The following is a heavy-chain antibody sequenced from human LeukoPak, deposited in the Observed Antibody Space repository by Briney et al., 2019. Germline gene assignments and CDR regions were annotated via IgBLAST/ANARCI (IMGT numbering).Heavy chain of an antibody. CDR1: GFTFSSYW. CDR3: ARDQRPTTQWEVDDASDI. Sequence: GGSLRLSCAASGFTFSSYWMSWVRQAPGKGLEWVANIKQDEREKYYVDSVKGRFTISRDNAKNSLYLEMNSLRSDDTAVYYCARDQRPTTQWEVDDASDIWGQGTMVTVSS. J-gene: IGHJ3*02. V-gene: IGHV3-7*03. CDR2: IKQDEREK. D-gene: IGHD1-26*01.